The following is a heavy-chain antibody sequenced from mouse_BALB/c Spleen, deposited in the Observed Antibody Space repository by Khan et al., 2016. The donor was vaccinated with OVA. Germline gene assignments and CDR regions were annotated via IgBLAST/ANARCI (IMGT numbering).Heavy chain of an antibody. V-gene: IGHV3-2*02. CDR1: GYSITSDYA. J-gene: IGHJ3*01. CDR2: INYSGST. CDR3: ARGVRLAY. D-gene: IGHD2-14*01. Sequence: EVELVESGPGLVKPSQSLSLTCTVTGYSITSDYAWNWIRQSPGNKLERMGYINYSGSTSYNPSLKSRISITRDTSKNQFFLQLNSVTTEDTATYFCARGVRLAYWGQGTLVTVSA.